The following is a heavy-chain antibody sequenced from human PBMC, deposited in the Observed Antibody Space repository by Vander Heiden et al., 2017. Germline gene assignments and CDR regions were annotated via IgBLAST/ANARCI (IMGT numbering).Heavy chain of an antibody. V-gene: IGHV3-21*01. CDR2: ISSSSSYI. Sequence: LPHAASGFTFRSYSMNWVRQAPGKGLEWVSSISSSSSYIYYADSVKGRFTISRDNAKNSLYLQMNSLRAEDTAVYYCARGMGSWPTDWFDPWGQGTLVTVSS. D-gene: IGHD6-13*01. CDR3: ARGMGSWPTDWFDP. J-gene: IGHJ5*02. CDR1: GFTFRSYS.